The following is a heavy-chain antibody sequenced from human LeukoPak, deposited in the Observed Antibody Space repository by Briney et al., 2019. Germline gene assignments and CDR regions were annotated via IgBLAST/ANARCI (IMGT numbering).Heavy chain of an antibody. V-gene: IGHV3-23*01. D-gene: IGHD2-2*02. J-gene: IGHJ3*02. CDR3: AKHAAPPTCSSTSCYTAEHAFDI. Sequence: GGSLRLSCAASGFTFSSYAMSWVRQAPGKGLEWVSAISGSGGSTYYADSVKGRFTISRDNSKNTLYLQMNSLRAEDTAVYYCAKHAAPPTCSSTSCYTAEHAFDIWGQGTMVTVSS. CDR2: ISGSGGST. CDR1: GFTFSSYA.